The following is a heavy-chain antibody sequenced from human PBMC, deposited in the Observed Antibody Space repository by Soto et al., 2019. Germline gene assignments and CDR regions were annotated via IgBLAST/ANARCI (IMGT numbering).Heavy chain of an antibody. V-gene: IGHV1-8*01. J-gene: IGHJ6*03. D-gene: IGHD6-13*01. CDR3: ARGTYSSSWYYDYYYYYMDV. CDR1: GYTFTSYD. CDR2: MNPNSGNT. Sequence: GASVKVSCKASGYTFTSYDINWVRQATGQGLEWMGWMNPNSGNTGYAQKFQGRVTMTRNTSMSTAYMELSSLRSEDAAVYYCARGTYSSSWYYDYYYYYMDVWGKGTTVTVSS.